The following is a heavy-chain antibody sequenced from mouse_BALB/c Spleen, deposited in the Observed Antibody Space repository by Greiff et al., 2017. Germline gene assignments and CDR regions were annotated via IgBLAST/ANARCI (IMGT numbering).Heavy chain of an antibody. CDR3: ARYGEYGNYDWFAY. CDR1: GDSITSGY. V-gene: IGHV3-8*02. Sequence: VQLKESGPSLVKPSQTLSLTCSVTGDSITSGYWNWIRKFPGNKLEYMGYISYSGSTYYNPSLKSRISITRDTSKNQYYLQLNSVTTEDTATYYGARYGEYGNYDWFAYWGQGTLVTVSA. CDR2: ISYSGST. D-gene: IGHD2-10*02. J-gene: IGHJ3*01.